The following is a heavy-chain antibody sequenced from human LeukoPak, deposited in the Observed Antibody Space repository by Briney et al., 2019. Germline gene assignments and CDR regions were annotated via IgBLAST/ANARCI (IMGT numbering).Heavy chain of an antibody. J-gene: IGHJ6*02. CDR3: AREAQVGATLYYYYGMDV. CDR2: ISYDGSNK. CDR1: GFTFSSYA. V-gene: IGHV3-30-3*01. D-gene: IGHD1-26*01. Sequence: GGFLRLSCAASGFTFSSYAMHWVRQAPGKGLEWVAVISYDGSNKYYADSVKGRFTISRDNSKNTLYLQMNSLRAEDTAVYYCAREAQVGATLYYYYGMDVWGQGTTVTVSS.